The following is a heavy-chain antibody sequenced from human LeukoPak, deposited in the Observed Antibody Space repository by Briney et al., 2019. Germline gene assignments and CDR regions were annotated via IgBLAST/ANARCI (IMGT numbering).Heavy chain of an antibody. Sequence: GSLRLSCAASGLTFSSYAMSWVRQALGQGLEWVSAISGSGASTYHADSVKGRFTISRDNSKNTLYLQMNSLRAEDTAVYYCANGLIGGYYYMDVWGKGTTVTVSS. J-gene: IGHJ6*03. CDR2: ISGSGAST. D-gene: IGHD2/OR15-2a*01. V-gene: IGHV3-23*01. CDR3: ANGLIGGYYYMDV. CDR1: GLTFSSYA.